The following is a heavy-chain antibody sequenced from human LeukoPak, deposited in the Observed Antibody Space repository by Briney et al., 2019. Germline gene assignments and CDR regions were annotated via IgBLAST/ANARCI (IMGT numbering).Heavy chain of an antibody. CDR1: GFTFSSYA. Sequence: PGRSLRLSCAASGFTFSSYAMHWVRQAPGKGLEWVAVISYDGSNKYYADSVKGRFTISGDNSKNTLYLQMNSLRAEDTAVYYCARDRDSSGLNWGQGTLVTVSS. CDR2: ISYDGSNK. J-gene: IGHJ4*02. V-gene: IGHV3-30*04. D-gene: IGHD6-19*01. CDR3: ARDRDSSGLN.